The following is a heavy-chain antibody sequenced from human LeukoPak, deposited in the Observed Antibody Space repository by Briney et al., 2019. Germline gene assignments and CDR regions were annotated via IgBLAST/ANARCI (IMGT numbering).Heavy chain of an antibody. V-gene: IGHV3-23*01. CDR1: AFTFSSYA. Sequence: GGSLRLSCAASAFTFSSYAMNWVRQAPGKGLEWVSTISGSGGGTYYADSVKGRFTISGDNPKNTLYLHMDSLRAEDTAVYYCAKDSAIVPAAPYGMDVWGQGTTVTVSS. D-gene: IGHD2-2*01. CDR3: AKDSAIVPAAPYGMDV. J-gene: IGHJ6*02. CDR2: ISGSGGGT.